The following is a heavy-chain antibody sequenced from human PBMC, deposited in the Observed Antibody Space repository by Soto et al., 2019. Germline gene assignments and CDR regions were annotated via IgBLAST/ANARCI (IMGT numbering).Heavy chain of an antibody. V-gene: IGHV3-33*01. J-gene: IGHJ6*02. Sequence: PGGSLRLACAASGFTFSNYGMHWVRQAPGKGLEWVAVIWYDGSNKYYADSVQGRFTISRDNSKNTLYLQMNSLRAEDSAVYYCAREGGKLWFYYYYGMDVWGQGTTVTVSS. D-gene: IGHD5-18*01. CDR3: AREGGKLWFYYYYGMDV. CDR1: GFTFSNYG. CDR2: IWYDGSNK.